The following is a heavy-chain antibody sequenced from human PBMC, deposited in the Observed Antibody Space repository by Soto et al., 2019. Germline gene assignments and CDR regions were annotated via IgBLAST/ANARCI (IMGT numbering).Heavy chain of an antibody. CDR2: IYNSGTT. D-gene: IGHD3-22*01. J-gene: IGHJ6*02. V-gene: IGHV4-59*08. CDR1: GDSISAYS. CDR3: AGSGYYHNSGMDV. Sequence: SETLSLTCTVSGDSISAYSWSWVRQPPGKGLEYIGYIYNSGTTNYNPSLKSRVTISVDTSKKQFSLKLTSVTAADTAVYYCAGSGYYHNSGMDVWGQGTTVTVSS.